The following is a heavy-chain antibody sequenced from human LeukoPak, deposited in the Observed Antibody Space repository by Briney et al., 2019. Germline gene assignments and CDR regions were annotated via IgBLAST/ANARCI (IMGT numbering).Heavy chain of an antibody. Sequence: SETLSLTCTVSGGSISSSSYYWGWIRQPPGKGLEWIGSIYYSGSTYYNPSLKSRVTISVDTSKNQFSLKLSSVTAADTAVYYCARVPRGIYDILTGSAFDIWGQGTMVTVSS. J-gene: IGHJ3*02. V-gene: IGHV4-39*07. CDR3: ARVPRGIYDILTGSAFDI. CDR1: GGSISSSSYY. D-gene: IGHD3-9*01. CDR2: IYYSGST.